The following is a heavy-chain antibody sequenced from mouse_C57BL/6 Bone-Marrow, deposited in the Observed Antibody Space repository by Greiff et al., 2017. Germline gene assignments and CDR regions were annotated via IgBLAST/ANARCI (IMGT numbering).Heavy chain of an antibody. V-gene: IGHV1-81*01. CDR2: IYPRSGNT. J-gene: IGHJ3*01. Sequence: VQLQQSGAELARPGASVKLSCKASGYTFTSYGISWVKQRTGQGLEWIGEIYPRSGNTYYNQKFKGKATLTADKSSSTAYMELRSLTSEDSAVXFCAMMNYDSPFAYWGTGTLGTVSA. CDR1: GYTFTSYG. CDR3: AMMNYDSPFAY. D-gene: IGHD2-4*01.